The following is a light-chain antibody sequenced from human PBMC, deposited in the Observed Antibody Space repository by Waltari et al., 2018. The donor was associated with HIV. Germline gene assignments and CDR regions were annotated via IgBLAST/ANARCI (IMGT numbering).Light chain of an antibody. Sequence: QSVLTQPPSASGTPGQRVTISCSGSSSNIGSNYENWYQQVPGTAPKLPLDRNNQRPSGFPDRFSGSKSGTSASLAISGLRSEDEADYYCASWDASLSGHYVFGPGTRVTVL. CDR3: ASWDASLSGHYV. V-gene: IGLV1-47*01. J-gene: IGLJ1*01. CDR1: SSNIGSNY. CDR2: RNN.